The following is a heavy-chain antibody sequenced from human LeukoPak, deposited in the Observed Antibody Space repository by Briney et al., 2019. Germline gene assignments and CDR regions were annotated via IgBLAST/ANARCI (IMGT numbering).Heavy chain of an antibody. CDR1: GFTFSNFA. J-gene: IGHJ3*02. CDR2: ISGSSRTI. Sequence: PGGSLRLSCAASGFTFSNFAMTWVRQAPGKGPEWVSYISGSSRTIYYADSVKGRFTISRDNAKNSLYLQMNSLRDEDTAVYYCARALTIFGVVAAFDIWGQGTMVTVSS. D-gene: IGHD3-3*01. V-gene: IGHV3-48*02. CDR3: ARALTIFGVVAAFDI.